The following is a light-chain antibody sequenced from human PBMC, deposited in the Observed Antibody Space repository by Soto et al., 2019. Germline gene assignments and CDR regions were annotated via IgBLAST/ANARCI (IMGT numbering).Light chain of an antibody. J-gene: IGKJ1*01. V-gene: IGKV3-15*01. CDR3: HQYNTGLRT. Sequence: TVMTQSPATLSMSPGDRAALSCRASLNVATNMAWYQQKPGQAPRLLIYGASIRATGVPARFTGSGSGTEFTLTLNNLQSEDFAVYYCHQYNTGLRTFGRGTKV. CDR2: GAS. CDR1: LNVATN.